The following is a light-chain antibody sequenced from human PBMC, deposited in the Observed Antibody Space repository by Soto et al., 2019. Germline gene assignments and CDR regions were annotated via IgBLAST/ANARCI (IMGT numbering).Light chain of an antibody. CDR2: DAS. CDR3: QQYNSYCPGWT. Sequence: DIQMTQSPSTLSSSVGDRVTITCRASQSISSWLAWYEQKPGKAPKLLIYDASSLESGVPARFSGSGSGTEVSPTISSLQPDEYASVYCQQYNSYCPGWTFGQGTKVEIK. J-gene: IGKJ1*01. CDR1: QSISSW. V-gene: IGKV1-5*01.